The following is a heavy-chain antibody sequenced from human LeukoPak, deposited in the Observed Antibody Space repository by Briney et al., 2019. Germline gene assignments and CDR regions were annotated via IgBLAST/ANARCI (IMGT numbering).Heavy chain of an antibody. J-gene: IGHJ4*02. CDR3: LPAALQPLVDY. V-gene: IGHV3-23*01. CDR2: ISGSGGST. Sequence: GGSLRLSCAASGFTFNSYAMSWVRQAPGKGLEWVSAISGSGGSTYYADSVKGRFTISRDNSKNTLYLQMNSLRAEDTAVYYCLPAALQPLVDYWGQGTLVTVSS. CDR1: GFTFNSYA. D-gene: IGHD2-2*01.